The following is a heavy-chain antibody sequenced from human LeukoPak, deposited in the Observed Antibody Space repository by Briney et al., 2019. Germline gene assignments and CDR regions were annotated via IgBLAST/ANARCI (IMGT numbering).Heavy chain of an antibody. V-gene: IGHV4-59*08. CDR3: ARHRAYSSSSPFDY. Sequence: PSETLSLTCSVPGGSISSLYWSWIRQPPGKGLEWIGYTYYTGSTNYNPSLKSRVTMFVDMSKNQFSLRLSSVTAADTAVYYCARHRAYSSSSPFDYWGQGTLVTVS. CDR2: TYYTGST. CDR1: GGSISSLY. D-gene: IGHD6-6*01. J-gene: IGHJ4*02.